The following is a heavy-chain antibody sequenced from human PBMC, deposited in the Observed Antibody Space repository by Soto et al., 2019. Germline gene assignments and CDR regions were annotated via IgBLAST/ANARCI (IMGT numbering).Heavy chain of an antibody. CDR1: GYTFTSYY. CDR2: INPRDGGT. V-gene: IGHV1-46*01. D-gene: IGHD2-8*01. J-gene: IGHJ5*02. CDR3: TREGNGKPFDP. Sequence: QVQLVQSGTEVKKPGASVKVSCTASGYTFTSYYIHWVPQAPRQGLEWMGIINPRDGGTRYAQKLQGRVTMTRDTSTSTSYMEVTRLKSEDTAVYYCTREGNGKPFDPWGQGTLGIVSS.